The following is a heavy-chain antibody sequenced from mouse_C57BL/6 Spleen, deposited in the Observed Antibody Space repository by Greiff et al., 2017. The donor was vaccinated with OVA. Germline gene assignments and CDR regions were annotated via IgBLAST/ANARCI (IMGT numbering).Heavy chain of an antibody. CDR3: ARGGGYYDLFAY. V-gene: IGHV1-53*01. CDR1: GYTFTSYW. J-gene: IGHJ3*01. D-gene: IGHD2-3*01. CDR2: INPSNGGT. Sequence: VQLKQPGTELVKPGASVKLSCKASGYTFTSYWMHWVKQRPGQGLEWIGNINPSNGGTNYNEKFKSKATLTVDKPSSTAYMQLSSLTSEDSAVYYCARGGGYYDLFAYWGQGTLVTVSA.